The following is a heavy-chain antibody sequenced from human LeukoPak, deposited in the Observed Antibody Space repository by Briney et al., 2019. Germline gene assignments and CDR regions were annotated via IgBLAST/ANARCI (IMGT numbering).Heavy chain of an antibody. D-gene: IGHD3-10*01. CDR3: ARDSHALTVWFGESLFDP. V-gene: IGHV3-48*02. Sequence: GGSLRLSCAASGFTFSSYAMHWVRQAPGKGLEWVSYISSSSSTIYYADSVKGRFTISRDNAKNSLYLQMNSLRDEDTAVYYCARDSHALTVWFGESLFDPWGQGTLVTVSS. J-gene: IGHJ5*02. CDR2: ISSSSSTI. CDR1: GFTFSSYA.